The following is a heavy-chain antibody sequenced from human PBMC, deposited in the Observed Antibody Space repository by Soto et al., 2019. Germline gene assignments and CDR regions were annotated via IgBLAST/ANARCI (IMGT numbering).Heavy chain of an antibody. CDR1: GGSISTYF. CDR2: IYTTGST. J-gene: IGHJ4*02. Sequence: SETLSLTCTVSGGSISTYFWSWIRQPAGGGLEWIGRIYTTGSTNYNPSLKSRVTMSLDTSRNQFSLKLSSVTAADTAVYFCAREPYLPKARNDFWGQGTLVTVSS. V-gene: IGHV4-4*07. CDR3: AREPYLPKARNDF.